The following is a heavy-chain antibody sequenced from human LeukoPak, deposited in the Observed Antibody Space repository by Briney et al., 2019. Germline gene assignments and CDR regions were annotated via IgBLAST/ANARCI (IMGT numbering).Heavy chain of an antibody. CDR1: GYTFTGYY. CDR3: ARVGYYDSSGYPRSAFDI. Sequence: ASVKVSCKXSGYTFTGYYMHWVRQAPGQGLEGMGRINPNSGGTNYAQKFQGRVTMTRDTSISTAYMELSRLRSDDTAVYYCARVGYYDSSGYPRSAFDIWGQGTMVTVSS. CDR2: INPNSGGT. V-gene: IGHV1-2*06. D-gene: IGHD3-22*01. J-gene: IGHJ3*02.